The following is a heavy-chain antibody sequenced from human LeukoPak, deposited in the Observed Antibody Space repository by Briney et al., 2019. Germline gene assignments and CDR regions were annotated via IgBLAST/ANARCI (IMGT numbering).Heavy chain of an antibody. CDR3: ATDREGDPSAYYLV. J-gene: IGHJ4*02. V-gene: IGHV3-23*01. CDR1: GFTFSGYA. CDR2: ISDNVGRT. D-gene: IGHD3-22*01. Sequence: GGSLRLSCAASGFTFSGYAMSWVRQAPGKGLEWVSTISDNVGRTYYADSVKGRFTISRDNSKNTLFLQMNSLRAEDSAVYYCATDREGDPSAYYLVGGQGTLITVSS.